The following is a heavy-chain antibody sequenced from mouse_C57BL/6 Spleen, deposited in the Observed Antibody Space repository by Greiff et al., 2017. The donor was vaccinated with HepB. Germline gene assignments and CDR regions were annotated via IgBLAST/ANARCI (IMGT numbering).Heavy chain of an antibody. J-gene: IGHJ2*01. D-gene: IGHD1-1*01. V-gene: IGHV1-15*01. CDR1: GYTFTDYE. Sequence: VQLVESGAELVRPGASVTLSCKASGYTFTDYEMHWVKQTPVHGLEWIGAIDPETGGTAYNQKFKGKAILTADKSSSTAYMELRSLTSEDSAVYYCTRGPYYYGSSSYYFDYWGQGTTLTVSS. CDR3: TRGPYYYGSSSYYFDY. CDR2: IDPETGGT.